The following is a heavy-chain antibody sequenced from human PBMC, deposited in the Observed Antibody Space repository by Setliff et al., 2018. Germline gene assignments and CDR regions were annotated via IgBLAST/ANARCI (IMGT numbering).Heavy chain of an antibody. V-gene: IGHV4-59*11. J-gene: IGHJ4*02. CDR1: GGSISRHY. Sequence: ETLSLTCTVSGGSISRHYWSWIRQPPGKGLEWIGYIYYSGSSNYNTSLKSRVTISVDTSKNQFSLKLSSVTAADTAVYYCARTAEYYDFWSVYYTVGYFDYWGQGTQVTVSS. D-gene: IGHD3-3*01. CDR3: ARTAEYYDFWSVYYTVGYFDY. CDR2: IYYSGSS.